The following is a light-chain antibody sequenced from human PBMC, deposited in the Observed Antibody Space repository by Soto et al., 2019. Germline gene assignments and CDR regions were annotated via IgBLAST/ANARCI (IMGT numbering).Light chain of an antibody. V-gene: IGKV3-15*01. Sequence: EIVMTQSPATLSVSPGERANLSCRASQSVSSNLAWYQQKPGQAPRLLIYGASTRATGIPARFSGSGSGTEFTLTISSLQSEDFAVYYCQQRYNWPFTFGPGTKLDI. CDR3: QQRYNWPFT. J-gene: IGKJ3*01. CDR1: QSVSSN. CDR2: GAS.